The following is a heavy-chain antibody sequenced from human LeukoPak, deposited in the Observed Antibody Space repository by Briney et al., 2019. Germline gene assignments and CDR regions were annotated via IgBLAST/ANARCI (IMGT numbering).Heavy chain of an antibody. CDR1: GCSFTSYW. J-gene: IGHJ5*02. CDR3: ARGPYAYTSSATLGSYNWFDP. CDR2: IYPGDSHT. D-gene: IGHD6-6*01. V-gene: IGHV5-51*01. Sequence: LGESLKISCKGSGCSFTSYWIGWVRQMPGKGLEWMGIIYPGDSHTRYSPSFQDQVTISVDKSISTAYLQWSSLKASDTAMYYCARGPYAYTSSATLGSYNWFDPWGQGSLVTVSS.